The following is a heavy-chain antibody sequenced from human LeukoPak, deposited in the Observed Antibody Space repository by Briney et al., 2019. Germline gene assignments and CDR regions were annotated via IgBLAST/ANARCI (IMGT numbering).Heavy chain of an antibody. CDR3: AREVRGSGFTYFDY. CDR2: ISAAGNT. V-gene: IGHV3-13*01. Sequence: GGSLRLSCTASGFTLSSYDMHWVRQATGEGLEWVSAISAAGNTYYPGSVKGRFTISREDAKNSLYLQTNSLRAGDTAVYYCAREVRGSGFTYFDYWGQGTLVTVSS. CDR1: GFTLSSYD. J-gene: IGHJ4*02. D-gene: IGHD3-22*01.